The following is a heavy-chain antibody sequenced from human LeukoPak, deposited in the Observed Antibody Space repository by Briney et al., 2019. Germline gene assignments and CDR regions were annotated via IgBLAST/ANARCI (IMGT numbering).Heavy chain of an antibody. V-gene: IGHV3-23*01. CDR3: ATSPGGITMIVVVAY. Sequence: GGSLRLSCAASGFTFSSYAMSWVRQAPGKGLEWVSAISGSGGSTYYADSVKGRFTISRDNSKNTLYLQMNSLRAEDTAVYYCATSPGGITMIVVVAYWGQGTLVTVPS. CDR2: ISGSGGST. J-gene: IGHJ4*02. CDR1: GFTFSSYA. D-gene: IGHD3-22*01.